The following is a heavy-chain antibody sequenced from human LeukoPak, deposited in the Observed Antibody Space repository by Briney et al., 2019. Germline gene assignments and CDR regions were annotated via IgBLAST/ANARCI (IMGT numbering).Heavy chain of an antibody. V-gene: IGHV1-8*01. CDR1: GYTFTSYD. CDR2: MNPKSGNT. D-gene: IGHD3-3*01. Sequence: ASVKVSCKASGYTFTSYDINWVRQATGQGLEWMGWMNPKSGNTGYAQKFQGRVTMTRNTSISTAYMELSSLRSEDTAVYYCARGLRFLEWLLLDYYYYMDVWGKGTTVTVSS. J-gene: IGHJ6*03. CDR3: ARGLRFLEWLLLDYYYYMDV.